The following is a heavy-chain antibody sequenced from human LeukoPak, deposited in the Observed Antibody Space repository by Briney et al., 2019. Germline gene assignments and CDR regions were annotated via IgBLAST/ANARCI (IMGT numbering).Heavy chain of an antibody. J-gene: IGHJ5*02. D-gene: IGHD4-17*01. CDR2: ISSSSSTI. Sequence: PGGSLRLSCAASGFTFSSYSMNWVRQAPGKGLEWVSYISSSSSTIYYADSVKGRFTISRDNAKNSLYLQMNSLRAEDTAVYYCARDGGDYLTWHWFDPWGQGTLVTVSS. CDR3: ARDGGDYLTWHWFDP. CDR1: GFTFSSYS. V-gene: IGHV3-48*01.